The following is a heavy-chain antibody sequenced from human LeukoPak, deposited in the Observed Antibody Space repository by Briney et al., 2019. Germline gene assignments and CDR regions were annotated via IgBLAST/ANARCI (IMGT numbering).Heavy chain of an antibody. Sequence: GGTLRLSCAASGFTFSSYGMTWVRHAPGKGLEWVATIKQDGGEKYYVDSVKGRFTISRDNAKNSLSLQMSSLRAEDTAVYYCARDRNTDFWSGYYTNYFDYWGQGTLVIVSS. J-gene: IGHJ4*02. CDR2: IKQDGGEK. CDR1: GFTFSSYG. V-gene: IGHV3-7*01. D-gene: IGHD3-3*01. CDR3: ARDRNTDFWSGYYTNYFDY.